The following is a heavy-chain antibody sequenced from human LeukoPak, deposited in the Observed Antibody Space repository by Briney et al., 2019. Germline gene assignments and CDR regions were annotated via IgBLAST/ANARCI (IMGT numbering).Heavy chain of an antibody. CDR2: ISAYNGNT. Sequence: ASVKVSCKASGYTFTSYGISWVRPAPGQGLEWMGWISAYNGNTNYAQKLQGRVTMTTDTSTSTAYMELRSLRSDDTAVYYCASVGSGSWPGGYYYYGMDVWGQGTTVTVSS. CDR1: GYTFTSYG. J-gene: IGHJ6*02. CDR3: ASVGSGSWPGGYYYYGMDV. D-gene: IGHD3-10*01. V-gene: IGHV1-18*01.